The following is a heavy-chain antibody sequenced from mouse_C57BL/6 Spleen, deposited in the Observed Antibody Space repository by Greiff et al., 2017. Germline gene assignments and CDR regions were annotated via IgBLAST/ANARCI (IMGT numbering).Heavy chain of an antibody. J-gene: IGHJ4*01. CDR2: IDPSDSYT. Sequence: QVQLKQPGAELVMPGASVKLSCKASGYTFTSYWMHWVKQRPGQGLEWIGEIDPSDSYTNYNQKFKGKSTLTVDKSSSTAYMQLSSLTSEDSAVYYCARVGGSPFYAMDYWGQGTSVTVSS. CDR3: ARVGGSPFYAMDY. CDR1: GYTFTSYW. V-gene: IGHV1-69*01. D-gene: IGHD1-1*01.